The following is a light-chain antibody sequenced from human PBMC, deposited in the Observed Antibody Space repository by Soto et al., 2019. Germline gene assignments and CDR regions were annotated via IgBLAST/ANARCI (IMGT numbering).Light chain of an antibody. CDR3: AAWDDSLSASV. J-gene: IGLJ2*01. Sequence: QAVVTQPPSASGTPGQRVTISCSGSSSNIGSNTVNWYQQLPGTAPKLLIYSNNQRPLGVPDRFSGSKSGTSASLAISGLQSEDEADYYCAAWDDSLSASVFGGGTKLTVL. CDR1: SSNIGSNT. CDR2: SNN. V-gene: IGLV1-44*01.